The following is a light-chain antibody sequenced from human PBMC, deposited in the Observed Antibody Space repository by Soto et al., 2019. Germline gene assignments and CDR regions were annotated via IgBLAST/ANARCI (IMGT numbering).Light chain of an antibody. CDR2: GAS. V-gene: IGKV3-20*01. CDR1: QSVSSSY. CDR3: QQKDT. J-gene: IGKJ3*01. Sequence: ETVLTQSPGTLSLSPGERATLFCRASQSVSSSYLAWYQQKPGQAPRLLIYGASSRATGIPDRFSGSGSGTDFTLTISRLEPEDFATYYCQQKDTFGPGTKVDIK.